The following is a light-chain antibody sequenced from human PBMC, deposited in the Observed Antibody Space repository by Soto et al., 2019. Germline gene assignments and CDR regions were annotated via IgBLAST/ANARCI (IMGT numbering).Light chain of an antibody. J-gene: IGLJ3*02. Sequence: QSVLTQPPSVSGAPGQRAIISCTGSSSNIGANNDVHWYQQTPGRAPKLLIYGDNNRPSGVPDRFSGSKSGTSASLAITGLQAEDEADYYCHSYDDSLSGSVFGGGTKLTVL. CDR2: GDN. CDR1: SSNIGANND. CDR3: HSYDDSLSGSV. V-gene: IGLV1-40*01.